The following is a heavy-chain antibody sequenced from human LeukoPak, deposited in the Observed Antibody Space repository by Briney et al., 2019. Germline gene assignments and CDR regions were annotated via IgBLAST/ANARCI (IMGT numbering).Heavy chain of an antibody. CDR2: NIPNFGTA. Sequence: SVKVSCKASGGTFSSYAISWVRQAPGQGLEWMGRNIPNFGTANYAQKFQGRVTITTDESTSTAYMELSSLRSEDTAVYYCARDSPSRDGYNYVDYWGQGTLVTVSS. CDR3: ARDSPSRDGYNYVDY. J-gene: IGHJ4*02. V-gene: IGHV1-69*05. D-gene: IGHD5-24*01. CDR1: GGTFSSYA.